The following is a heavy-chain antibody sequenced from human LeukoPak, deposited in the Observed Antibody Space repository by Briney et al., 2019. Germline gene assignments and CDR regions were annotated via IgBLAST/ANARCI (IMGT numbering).Heavy chain of an antibody. CDR1: GFTFDDYA. J-gene: IGHJ4*02. V-gene: IGHV3-9*01. Sequence: GGSLRLSCAASGFTFDDYAMHWVRQAPGKGLEWVSGISWNSGSIGYADSVKGRFTISRDNAKNSLYLQMNSLRAEDTALYYCAKGGAATDWGQGTLVTVSS. CDR3: AKGGAATD. D-gene: IGHD2-15*01. CDR2: ISWNSGSI.